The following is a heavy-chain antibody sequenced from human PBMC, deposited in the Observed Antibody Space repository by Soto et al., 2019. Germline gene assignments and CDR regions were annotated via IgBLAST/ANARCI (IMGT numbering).Heavy chain of an antibody. CDR1: GFSFSSYA. CDR2: ISYDGSNK. Sequence: QVQLVESGGGVVQPGRSLRLSCAASGFSFSSYAMHWVRQAPGKGLEWVAVISYDGSNKYYADSVKGRFTITRDNSKNTLYLQMNRLRGEDTAVYYCARELARRLDYWGQGTLVTVSS. D-gene: IGHD1-1*01. CDR3: ARELARRLDY. J-gene: IGHJ4*02. V-gene: IGHV3-30-3*01.